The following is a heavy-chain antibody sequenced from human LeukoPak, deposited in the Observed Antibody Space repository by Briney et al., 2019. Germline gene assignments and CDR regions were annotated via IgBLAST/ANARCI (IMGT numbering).Heavy chain of an antibody. CDR1: GGSISSDDYT. V-gene: IGHV4-31*03. D-gene: IGHD3-3*02. Sequence: SQTLSLTCTVSGGSISSDDYTWNWIRHLPGKGLEWIGYIHYRGNTYYNPSLKSRVTMSLAISKNLFSLNLSSVIAADTAVYYCARSEVAIFGVAPNWFDPWGQGTLVIVSS. CDR2: IHYRGNT. J-gene: IGHJ5*02. CDR3: ARSEVAIFGVAPNWFDP.